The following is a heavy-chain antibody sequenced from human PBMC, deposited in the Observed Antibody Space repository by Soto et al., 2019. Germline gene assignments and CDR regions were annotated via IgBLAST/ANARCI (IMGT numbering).Heavy chain of an antibody. CDR1: GFSFSSYG. CDR2: IWHDGSKK. V-gene: IGHV3-33*01. Sequence: PGGSLRLSCAASGFSFSSYGMHWVRQAPGKGLEWVAVIWHDGSKKYYADSVKGRLIISRDNSKNTPYVQINSLRAEDTAVYFCARGSIVAAEYGMDVWGQGTTVTVSS. D-gene: IGHD6-13*01. J-gene: IGHJ6*02. CDR3: ARGSIVAAEYGMDV.